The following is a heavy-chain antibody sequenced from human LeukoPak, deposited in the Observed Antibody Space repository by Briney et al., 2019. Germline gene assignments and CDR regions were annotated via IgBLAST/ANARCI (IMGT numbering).Heavy chain of an antibody. Sequence: GASVKVSCKASGYTFTNYGISWVRQAPGQGLEWMGWINPNSGGTNYIQKFQGRVTMTRDTSISTVYMELSRLRSDDTAVYYCARSTTPNENEYFEHWGQGTLVTVSS. CDR3: ARSTTPNENEYFEH. J-gene: IGHJ1*01. V-gene: IGHV1-2*02. D-gene: IGHD2/OR15-2a*01. CDR2: INPNSGGT. CDR1: GYTFTNYG.